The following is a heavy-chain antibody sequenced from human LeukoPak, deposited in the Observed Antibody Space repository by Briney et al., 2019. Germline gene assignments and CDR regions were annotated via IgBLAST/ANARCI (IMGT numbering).Heavy chain of an antibody. CDR1: GGSFSGYY. CDR2: IYVTGHT. V-gene: IGHV4-34*09. J-gene: IGHJ4*02. Sequence: SETLSLTCAVYGGSFSGYYWSRIRQPPGKGLESIGHIYVTGHTYYNPSLGGRLTLSLDTSENQFSLTLTSVTAADTAVYYCARGACSGRSCRQVVPQQRRQEFDIWGQGTLVTVSS. D-gene: IGHD2-15*01. CDR3: ARGACSGRSCRQVVPQQRRQEFDI.